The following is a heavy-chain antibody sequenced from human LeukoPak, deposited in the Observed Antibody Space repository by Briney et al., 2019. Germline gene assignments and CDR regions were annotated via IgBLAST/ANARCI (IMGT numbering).Heavy chain of an antibody. J-gene: IGHJ6*03. Sequence: ASVKVSCKASGGTFISYAISWVRQAPGQGLEWMGGIIPIFGTANYAQKFQGRVTITTDKATSTAYMEVSSLRSEDTAVYYCATVDYATHQTYYYYYMDVWGKGTTVIVSS. CDR3: ATVDYATHQTYYYYYMDV. V-gene: IGHV1-69*05. CDR2: IIPIFGTA. CDR1: GGTFISYA. D-gene: IGHD4-17*01.